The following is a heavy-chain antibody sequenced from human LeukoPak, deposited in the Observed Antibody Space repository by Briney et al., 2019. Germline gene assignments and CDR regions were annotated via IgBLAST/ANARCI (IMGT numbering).Heavy chain of an antibody. CDR1: GYSISSGYY. CDR2: IYHSGST. V-gene: IGHV4-38-2*02. Sequence: ASETLSLTCTVSGYSISSGYYWGWIRQPPGKGLEWIGSIYHSGSTYYNPSLKSRVTISVDTSKNQFSLKLSSVTAADTAVYYCATLTAVRISGGWFDPWGQGTLVTVSS. D-gene: IGHD2-15*01. J-gene: IGHJ5*02. CDR3: ATLTAVRISGGWFDP.